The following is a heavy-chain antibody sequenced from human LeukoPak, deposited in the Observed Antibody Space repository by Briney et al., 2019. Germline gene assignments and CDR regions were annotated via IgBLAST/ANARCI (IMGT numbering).Heavy chain of an antibody. CDR1: GYSISSGYY. CDR3: ARAPRYYDSSGPGYFDL. D-gene: IGHD3-22*01. CDR2: IYHSGST. J-gene: IGHJ2*01. V-gene: IGHV4-38-2*02. Sequence: PSETLSLTCTVSGYSISSGYYWGWIRQPPGKGLEWIGSIYHSGSTYYDPSLKSRVTISVVTSKNQFSLKLSSVTAADTAVYYCARAPRYYDSSGPGYFDLWGRGTLVTVSS.